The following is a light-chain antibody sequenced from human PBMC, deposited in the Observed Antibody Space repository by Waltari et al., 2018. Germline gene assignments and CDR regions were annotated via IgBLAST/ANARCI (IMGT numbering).Light chain of an antibody. V-gene: IGLV2-23*02. CDR3: CSYAGSSTYVV. J-gene: IGLJ2*01. CDR2: GVS. CDR1: SSDVGSYNL. Sequence: QSALTQPASVSGSPGQSITISCTGTSSDVGSYNLVSWNQQHPGKAPKFRVYGVSKLPSGVSNRFAGSKSGNTASLTISGLQAEDEADYYCCSYAGSSTYVVFGGGTKLTVL.